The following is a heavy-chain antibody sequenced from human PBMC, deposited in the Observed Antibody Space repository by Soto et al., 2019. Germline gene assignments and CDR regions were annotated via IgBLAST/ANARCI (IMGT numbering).Heavy chain of an antibody. V-gene: IGHV1-18*01. D-gene: IGHD4-17*01. CDR1: GYTFTSYG. CDR2: ISAYNGNT. Sequence: GASVKVSCKASGYTFTSYGISWVRQAPGQGLEWMGWISAYNGNTNYAQKLQGRVTMTTDTSTSTAYMELRSLRSDDTAVYCCARGDYEVYYHYGMDVWGQGTTVTVSS. CDR3: ARGDYEVYYHYGMDV. J-gene: IGHJ6*02.